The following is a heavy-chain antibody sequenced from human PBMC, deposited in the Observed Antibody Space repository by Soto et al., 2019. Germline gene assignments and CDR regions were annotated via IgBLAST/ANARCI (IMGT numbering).Heavy chain of an antibody. D-gene: IGHD3-22*01. CDR1: GFTFSSYA. J-gene: IGHJ4*02. CDR3: AKDEYYDSIGYRPYYFGC. V-gene: IGHV3-23*01. Sequence: EVQLLESGGGLVQPGGSLRLSCAASGFTFSSYAMSWVRQAPGKGLEWVSAISGSGGSTYYADSVKGRFTISRDNSKNTLYLQMNSLRAEDTAVYYCAKDEYYDSIGYRPYYFGCWGQGTQVTVSS. CDR2: ISGSGGST.